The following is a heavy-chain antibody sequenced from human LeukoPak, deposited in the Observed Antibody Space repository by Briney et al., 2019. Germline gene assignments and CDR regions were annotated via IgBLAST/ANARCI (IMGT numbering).Heavy chain of an antibody. CDR1: GYTFISYY. CDR2: INPSGGST. J-gene: IGHJ4*02. D-gene: IGHD2-21*02. CDR3: AREAYCGGDCYSSFWDY. Sequence: ASVKVSCKASGYTFISYYMHWVRQAPGQGLEWMGIINPSGGSTSYAQKFQGRVTMTRDMSASTVYMELSSLRSEDTAVYYCAREAYCGGDCYSSFWDYWGQGTLVTVSS. V-gene: IGHV1-46*01.